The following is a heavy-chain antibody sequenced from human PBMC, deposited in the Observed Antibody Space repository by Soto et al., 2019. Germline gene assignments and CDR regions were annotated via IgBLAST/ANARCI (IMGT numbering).Heavy chain of an antibody. J-gene: IGHJ4*02. CDR1: GFTFSSYA. D-gene: IGHD6-13*01. CDR3: VKGDIAAAGTHVGY. V-gene: IGHV3-64D*06. CDR2: ISSNGGST. Sequence: EVQLVESGGGLVQPGGSLRLSCSASGFTFSSYAMHWVRQAPGKGLEYVSAISSNGGSTYYADSVKGRFTISRDNSKNTLYLQMSSLRAEDTAVYYCVKGDIAAAGTHVGYWGQGTLVTVSS.